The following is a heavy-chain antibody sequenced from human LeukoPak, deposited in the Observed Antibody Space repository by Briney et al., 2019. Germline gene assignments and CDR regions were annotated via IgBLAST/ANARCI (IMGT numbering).Heavy chain of an antibody. V-gene: IGHV3-21*06. D-gene: IGHD4-17*01. CDR3: ARSALRSHDY. Sequence: GGSLRLSCAVSGFDFGGYSMNWVRQAPGKEPEWVASITSGSTSIYFRDSLKGRFTISRDNAQNTLFLQMNGLRAEDSAVYYCARSALRSHDYWGQGTLVTVSS. CDR1: GFDFGGYS. J-gene: IGHJ4*02. CDR2: ITSGSTSI.